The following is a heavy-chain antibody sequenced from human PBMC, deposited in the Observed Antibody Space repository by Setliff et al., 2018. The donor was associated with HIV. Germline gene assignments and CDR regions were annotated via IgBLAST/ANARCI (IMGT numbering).Heavy chain of an antibody. V-gene: IGHV6-1*01. J-gene: IGHJ4*02. CDR1: GDSVSSNNAA. D-gene: IGHD5-12*01. Sequence: SQTLSLTCAISGDSVSSNNAAWNWIRQSPLRGLEWLGRTYYRSKWYFDYAVSVKSRIIINPDTSKNQFSLHLNSVTPEDTAVYYCARSGDGYNGGADYWGQGTLVTVSS. CDR2: TYYRSKWYF. CDR3: ARSGDGYNGGADY.